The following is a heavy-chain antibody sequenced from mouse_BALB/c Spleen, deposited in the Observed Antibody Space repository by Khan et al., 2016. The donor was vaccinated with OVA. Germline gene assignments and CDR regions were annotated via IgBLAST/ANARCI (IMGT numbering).Heavy chain of an antibody. V-gene: IGHV1-87*01. CDR2: IYPGDGDT. Sequence: VQLQQSGAELARPGASVKLSCKASGYTFTSYWMQWVKQRPGQGLEWIGAIYPGDGDTRYTQKFKGKATLTADKSSSTAYMQLSSLASEDSAVYYCARRGQLGPVYAMDYWGQGTSVTVSS. CDR3: ARRGQLGPVYAMDY. CDR1: GYTFTSYW. D-gene: IGHD3-1*01. J-gene: IGHJ4*01.